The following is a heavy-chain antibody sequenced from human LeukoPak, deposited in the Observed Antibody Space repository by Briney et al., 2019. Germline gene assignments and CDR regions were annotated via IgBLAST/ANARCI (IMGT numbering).Heavy chain of an antibody. D-gene: IGHD1-14*01. CDR2: IYYSGST. CDR1: GGSISSYY. J-gene: IGHJ5*02. Sequence: SETLSLTCTVSGGSISSYYWSWIRQPPGKGLEWIGYIYYSGSTNYNPSLKSRVTISVDTSKNQFSLKLSSVTAADTAVYYCARVNLGPTGWFDPWGQGTLVTVSS. CDR3: ARVNLGPTGWFDP. V-gene: IGHV4-59*01.